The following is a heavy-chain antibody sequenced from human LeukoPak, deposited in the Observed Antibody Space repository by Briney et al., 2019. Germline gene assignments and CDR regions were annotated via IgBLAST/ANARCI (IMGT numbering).Heavy chain of an antibody. CDR2: IYHSGST. D-gene: IGHD6-6*01. CDR1: GGSISSGGYS. CDR3: ARGIYSSSSGDAFDI. V-gene: IGHV4-30-2*01. J-gene: IGHJ3*02. Sequence: SETLSLTCAVSGGSISSGGYSWSWIRQPPGKGLEWIGYIYHSGSTYYNPSPKSRVTISVDRSKNQFSLKLSSVTAADTAVYYCARGIYSSSSGDAFDIWGQGTMVTVSS.